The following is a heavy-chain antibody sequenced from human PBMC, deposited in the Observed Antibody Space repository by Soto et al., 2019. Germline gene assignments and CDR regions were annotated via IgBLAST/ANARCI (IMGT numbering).Heavy chain of an antibody. D-gene: IGHD6-13*01. J-gene: IGHJ1*01. V-gene: IGHV1-69*08. Sequence: SVKVSCKASGGTFSSYTISWVRQAPGQGLELMGRIIPITGTTNYAQKFQGRVTITADESTSTAYMELSSLRSEDTAVYYCARGILPQQLVNAEYFQHWGQGTLVTVSS. CDR2: IIPITGTT. CDR3: ARGILPQQLVNAEYFQH. CDR1: GGTFSSYT.